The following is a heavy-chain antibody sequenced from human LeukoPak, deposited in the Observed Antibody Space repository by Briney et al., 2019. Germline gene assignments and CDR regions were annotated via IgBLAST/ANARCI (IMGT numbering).Heavy chain of an antibody. V-gene: IGHV5-51*01. CDR2: IYPGDSDT. CDR1: GYSFTSYW. CDR3: ARRGGYDYGDNAPGDY. Sequence: GESLKISCKGSGYSFTSYWIGWVRQMPGKGLEWMGIIYPGDSDTRYSPSFQGQVTISADKSISTAYLQWSSLKASDTAMYYCARRGGYDYGDNAPGDYWGQGTLVTVSS. J-gene: IGHJ4*02. D-gene: IGHD4-17*01.